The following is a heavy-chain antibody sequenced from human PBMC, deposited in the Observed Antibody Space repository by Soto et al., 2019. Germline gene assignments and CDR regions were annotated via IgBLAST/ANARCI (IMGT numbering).Heavy chain of an antibody. CDR1: GFTFSSSA. D-gene: IGHD6-19*01. J-gene: IGHJ4*01. Sequence: PGGSLRLSCAASGFTFSSSAMTWVRQTPGKGLEWVSSIDSAFAAYYSDSLKGHFTISRDNSKNTVYLQMNSLRADDTAVYYCAKDQWQLMHWGRGTRVTVSS. CDR2: IDSAFAA. V-gene: IGHV3-23*05. CDR3: AKDQWQLMH.